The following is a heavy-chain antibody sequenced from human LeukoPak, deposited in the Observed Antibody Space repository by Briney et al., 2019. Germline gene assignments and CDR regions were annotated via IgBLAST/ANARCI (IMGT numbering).Heavy chain of an antibody. CDR2: IYTSGST. V-gene: IGHV4-4*07. CDR1: GGSISSYY. J-gene: IGHJ4*02. CDR3: ARDLYYYGSGSSYFDY. Sequence: PSETLSLTCTVSGGSISSYYWSWIRQPAGKGLEWIGRIYTSGSTNYNPSLKSRVTISVDTSKNQFSLKLSSVTAADTAVYYCARDLYYYGSGSSYFDYWGQGTLVTVSS. D-gene: IGHD3-10*01.